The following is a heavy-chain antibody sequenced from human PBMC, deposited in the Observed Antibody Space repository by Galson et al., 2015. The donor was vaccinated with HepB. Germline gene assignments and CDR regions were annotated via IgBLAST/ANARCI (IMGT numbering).Heavy chain of an antibody. J-gene: IGHJ3*02. Sequence: SLRLSCAASGFIFSNYAMHWVRQAPGKGLEWVAVVSYDGGIKYYADSVKGRFTISRDNSKNTLYLQVSSLTAEDTAVYFCAKGLYGDDGTSRGHAFDIWGRGTMVTVSS. V-gene: IGHV3-30*18. CDR2: VSYDGGIK. D-gene: IGHD4-17*01. CDR1: GFIFSNYA. CDR3: AKGLYGDDGTSRGHAFDI.